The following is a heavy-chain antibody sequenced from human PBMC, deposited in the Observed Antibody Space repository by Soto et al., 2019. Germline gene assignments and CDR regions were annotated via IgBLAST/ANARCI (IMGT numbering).Heavy chain of an antibody. J-gene: IGHJ4*02. CDR2: IGKSGSDR. Sequence: EVKLVESGGGLVQPGGSLRISCKVSGFMFSDYAMTWVRQAPGKGLEWVSSIGKSGSDRDYADSVKGRFTISRDNSENTVYLQMDSLKVEDTAVYFCMKVRDYWGQGTQVTVS. V-gene: IGHV3-23*04. CDR3: MKVRDY. CDR1: GFMFSDYA.